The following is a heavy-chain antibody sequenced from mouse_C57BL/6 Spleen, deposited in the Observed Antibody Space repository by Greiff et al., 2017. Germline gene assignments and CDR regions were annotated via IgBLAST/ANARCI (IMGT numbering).Heavy chain of an antibody. CDR1: GFTFSDYG. V-gene: IGHV5-17*01. CDR3: ARPGSTVGAMDY. Sequence: EVKLLESGGGLVKPGGSLKLSCAASGFTFSDYGMHWVRQAPEKGLEWVAYISSGSSTIYYADTVKGRFTISRDNAKNTLFLQMTSLRSEDTAMYYCARPGSTVGAMDYWGQGTSVTVSS. CDR2: ISSGSSTI. D-gene: IGHD1-1*01. J-gene: IGHJ4*01.